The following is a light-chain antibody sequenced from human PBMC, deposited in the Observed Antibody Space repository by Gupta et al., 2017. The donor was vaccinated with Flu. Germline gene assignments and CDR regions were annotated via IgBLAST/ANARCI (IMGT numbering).Light chain of an antibody. CDR1: QSVSSN. V-gene: IGKV3-15*01. CDR2: GAS. CDR3: QQYNNWPSGLWT. Sequence: VSPGERATLSCRASQSVSSNLAWYQQKPGQAPRLLIYGASTRATGIPARFSGSGSGKEFTPTISSLQSEDFAVYYCQQYNNWPSGLWTFGQGTKVEIK. J-gene: IGKJ1*01.